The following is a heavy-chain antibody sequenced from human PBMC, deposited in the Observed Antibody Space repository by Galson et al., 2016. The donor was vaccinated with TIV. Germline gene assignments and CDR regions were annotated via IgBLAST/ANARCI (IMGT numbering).Heavy chain of an antibody. J-gene: IGHJ4*02. D-gene: IGHD5-18*01. CDR2: INPSGGST. CDR3: ARDAGYSYGRAFDY. CDR1: GYTFINHY. Sequence: SVKVSCKASGYTFINHYMHWVRQAPGQGLEWMGNINPSGGSTTYAQKFQGRVTMTRDTSTSTVYMALSSLRSEDTAVYYCARDAGYSYGRAFDYWGQGTLVTASS. V-gene: IGHV1-46*01.